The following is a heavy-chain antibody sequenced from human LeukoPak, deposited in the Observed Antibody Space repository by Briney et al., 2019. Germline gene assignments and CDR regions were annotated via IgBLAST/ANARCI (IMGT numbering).Heavy chain of an antibody. J-gene: IGHJ4*02. CDR1: GFTLSSYS. V-gene: IGHV3-48*02. CDR2: ITIASNTI. D-gene: IGHD6-13*01. CDR3: ARVSSSSWYQSDY. Sequence: GGSLRLSCAASGFTLSSYSMNWVRQAPGKGLEWVSYITIASNTIYYADSVRGRFTISRDNAKNSLYLQMNSLRDEDTAVYYCARVSSSSWYQSDYWGQGTLVTVSS.